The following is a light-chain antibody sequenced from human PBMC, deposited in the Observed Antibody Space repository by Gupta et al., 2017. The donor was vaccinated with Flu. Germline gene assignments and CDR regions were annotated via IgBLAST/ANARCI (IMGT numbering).Light chain of an antibody. CDR2: AAS. CDR1: QSISSL. Sequence: GDRVTITCRVSQSISSLLNWYQQKPGKAPKLLIYAASSLQSGVPSRFSGSGYGTDFTLTISSLQPEDFAIYYCHLSYSTAYTFGQGTKLEIK. V-gene: IGKV1-39*01. CDR3: HLSYSTAYT. J-gene: IGKJ2*01.